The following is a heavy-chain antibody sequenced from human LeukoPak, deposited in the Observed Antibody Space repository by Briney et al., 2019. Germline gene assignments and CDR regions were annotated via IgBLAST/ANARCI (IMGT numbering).Heavy chain of an antibody. D-gene: IGHD1/OR15-1a*01. CDR1: GGTFSSYA. V-gene: IGHV1-69*13. Sequence: GASVKVSCKASGGTFSSYAISWVRQAPGQGLEWMGGIIPIFGTANYAQKFQGRVTITADESTSTAYMELSSLRSEDTAVYYCARARFLGVLRGTNWFDPWGQGTLVTVSS. CDR3: ARARFLGVLRGTNWFDP. J-gene: IGHJ5*02. CDR2: IIPIFGTA.